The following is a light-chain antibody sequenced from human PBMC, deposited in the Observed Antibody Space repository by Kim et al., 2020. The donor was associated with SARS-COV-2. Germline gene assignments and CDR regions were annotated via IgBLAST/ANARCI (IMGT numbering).Light chain of an antibody. Sequence: PGRTVTLTCSSSTGGVTIGYYSHWNQQKAGQAPMTLICDTSKEQSSTPARFSGSRLGDKAALTLSDAQAEDEADYYCLLSYSGTRVFGGGTQLTVL. CDR3: LLSYSGTRV. V-gene: IGLV7-46*01. CDR1: TGGVTIGYY. J-gene: IGLJ2*01. CDR2: DTS.